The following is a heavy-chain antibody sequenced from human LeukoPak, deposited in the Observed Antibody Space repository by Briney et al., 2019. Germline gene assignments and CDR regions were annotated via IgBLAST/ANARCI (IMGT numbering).Heavy chain of an antibody. J-gene: IGHJ4*02. V-gene: IGHV1-2*02. CDR2: INPNSGGT. CDR3: ARDRPFMVRGVRTSPYYFDY. Sequence: ASVKVSCKASGYTFTGYYMHWVRQAPGQGLEWMGWINPNSGGTNYAQKFQGRVTMTRDTSISTAYMELSRLRSDDTAVYYCARDRPFMVRGVRTSPYYFDYWGQGTLVTVSS. CDR1: GYTFTGYY. D-gene: IGHD3-10*01.